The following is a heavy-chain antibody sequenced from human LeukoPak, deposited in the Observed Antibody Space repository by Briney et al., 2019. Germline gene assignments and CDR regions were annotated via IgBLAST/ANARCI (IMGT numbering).Heavy chain of an antibody. CDR2: IYYSGST. V-gene: IGHV4-59*08. Sequence: PSETLSLTCTVSGGSISSYYWNWVRQPPGKGLEWIAYIYYSGSTSYNPSLKSRVTISIDTSKNQFSLKLTSVTAADTAMYYCAGAFDIWGQGTMVTVSS. J-gene: IGHJ3*02. CDR1: GGSISSYY. CDR3: AGAFDI.